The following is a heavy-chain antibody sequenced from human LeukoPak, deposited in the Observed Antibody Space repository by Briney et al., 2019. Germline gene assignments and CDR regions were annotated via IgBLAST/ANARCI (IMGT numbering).Heavy chain of an antibody. CDR1: GYTFTGYY. D-gene: IGHD6-13*01. CDR3: ARDRDYSSSPLDY. J-gene: IGHJ4*02. CDR2: INPNSGGT. V-gene: IGHV1-2*06. Sequence: ASVKVSCKASGYTFTGYYMHWVRQAPGQGLEWMGRINPNSGGTNYAQKFQGRVTMTRDTSISTAYMELSRLRSDDTAVYYCARDRDYSSSPLDYWGQGTLVTVSS.